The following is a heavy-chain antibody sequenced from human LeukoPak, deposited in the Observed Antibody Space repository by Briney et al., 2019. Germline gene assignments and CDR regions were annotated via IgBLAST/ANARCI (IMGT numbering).Heavy chain of an antibody. J-gene: IGHJ4*02. CDR2: ISGSGAST. Sequence: GGSLRLSCAASGFTFSSYAMSWVRQAPGKGLEWVAAISGSGASTYYADSVKGRFTISRDNFKNTLYLQMNSLRAEDTAIYYCAKMGYDFWSGYCDYWGQGTLVTVSS. D-gene: IGHD3-3*01. V-gene: IGHV3-23*01. CDR3: AKMGYDFWSGYCDY. CDR1: GFTFSSYA.